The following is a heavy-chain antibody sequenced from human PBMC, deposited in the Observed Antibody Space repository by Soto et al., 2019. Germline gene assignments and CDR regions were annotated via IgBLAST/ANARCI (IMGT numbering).Heavy chain of an antibody. D-gene: IGHD3-3*01. V-gene: IGHV3-23*01. J-gene: IGHJ4*02. CDR2: ISGSGGST. CDR3: AKDTSFLSAFDY. Sequence: GGSLRLSCAASGFTFSSYAMSWVRQAPGKGLEWVSAISGSGGSTYYADSVKGRFTISRDNSKNTPYLQMNSLRAEDTAVYYCAKDTSFLSAFDYWGQGTLVTVSS. CDR1: GFTFSSYA.